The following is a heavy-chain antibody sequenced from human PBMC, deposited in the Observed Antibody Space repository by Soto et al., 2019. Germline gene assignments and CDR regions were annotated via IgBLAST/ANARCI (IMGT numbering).Heavy chain of an antibody. CDR1: GYTFTSYG. Sequence: ASVKVSCKASGYTFTSYGISWVRQAPGQGLEWMGWISAYNGNTNYAQKLQGRVTMTTDTSTSTAYMELRSLRSDDTAVYYCARDHSVEWLRLPGDYFDYWGQGTLVTVSS. J-gene: IGHJ4*02. CDR3: ARDHSVEWLRLPGDYFDY. D-gene: IGHD5-12*01. CDR2: ISAYNGNT. V-gene: IGHV1-18*01.